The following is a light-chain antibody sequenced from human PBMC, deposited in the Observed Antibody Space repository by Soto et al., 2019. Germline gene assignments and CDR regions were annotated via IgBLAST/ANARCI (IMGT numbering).Light chain of an antibody. CDR2: GAS. J-gene: IGKJ1*01. CDR1: QSVSSN. V-gene: IGKV3-15*01. Sequence: IEMTQSPATLSVSPGERATLSCRASQSVSSNLVWYQQKPGQAPRLLIYGASTRVTGIPARFSGSGSGTEFTLTISSLQSEDFATYFCQQAFSAEWTFGQGTKV. CDR3: QQAFSAEWT.